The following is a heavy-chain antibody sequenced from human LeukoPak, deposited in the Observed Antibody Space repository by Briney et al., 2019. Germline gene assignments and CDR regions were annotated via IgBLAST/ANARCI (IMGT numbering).Heavy chain of an antibody. J-gene: IGHJ4*02. D-gene: IGHD2-15*01. CDR3: ARIHRYCSGGACYVLDN. V-gene: IGHV4-59*01. CDR1: GGSISSYY. CDR2: VYYSGST. Sequence: SETLSLTCTVPGGSISSYYWSWIRQPPGRGLEWIGYVYYSGSTNYNPSFKSRITISVDTSRNQFSLQLSSVTAADTAVYYCARIHRYCSGGACYVLDNWGQGTLVAVSS.